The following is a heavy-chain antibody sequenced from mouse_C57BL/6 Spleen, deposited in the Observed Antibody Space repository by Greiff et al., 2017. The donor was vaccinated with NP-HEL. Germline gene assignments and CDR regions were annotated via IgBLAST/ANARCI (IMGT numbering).Heavy chain of an antibody. J-gene: IGHJ3*01. CDR2: IDPEDGDT. Sequence: EVQLQQSGAELVRPGASAKLSCTASGFNIKDYYMHWVKQRPEQGLEWIGRIDPEDGDTEYAPKFQGKATMTADTSSNTAYLQLSSLTSEDTAVYYCTTGAQATWFAYWGQGTLVTVSA. CDR1: GFNIKDYY. V-gene: IGHV14-1*01. D-gene: IGHD3-2*02. CDR3: TTGAQATWFAY.